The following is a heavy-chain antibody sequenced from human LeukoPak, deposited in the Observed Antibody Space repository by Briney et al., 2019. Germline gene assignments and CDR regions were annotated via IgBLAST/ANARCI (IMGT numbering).Heavy chain of an antibody. D-gene: IGHD3-3*01. CDR2: INHSGST. V-gene: IGHV4-34*01. CDR3: ANLYYDFWSGYYNGPYFDY. Sequence: SETLSLTCAVYGGSFSGYYWSWIRQPPGKGLEWIGEINHSGSTNYNPSLKSRVTISVDTSKNQFSLKLSSVTAADAAVYYCANLYYDFWSGYYNGPYFDYWGQGTLVTVSS. J-gene: IGHJ4*02. CDR1: GGSFSGYY.